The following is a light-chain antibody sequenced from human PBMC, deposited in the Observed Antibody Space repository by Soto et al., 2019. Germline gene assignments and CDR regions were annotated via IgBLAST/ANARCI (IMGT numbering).Light chain of an antibody. CDR3: QQYDNLPYT. CDR2: DAS. CDR1: QDISNY. V-gene: IGKV1-33*01. Sequence: DIQMTQSPSSLSASVGARVTITCQASQDISNYLNWYQQKPVKAPKLLIYDASNLETGVPSRFSGSGSGTDFTFTIISLQPEDMATYYCQQYDNLPYTFGQGTKLEIK. J-gene: IGKJ2*01.